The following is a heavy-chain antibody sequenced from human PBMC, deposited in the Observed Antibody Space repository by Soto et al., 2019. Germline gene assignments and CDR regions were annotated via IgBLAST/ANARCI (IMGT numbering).Heavy chain of an antibody. V-gene: IGHV1-69*06. CDR1: GGTFSSYA. CDR3: ARGRDGYNLGHYYYGMDV. J-gene: IGHJ6*02. Sequence: SVKVSCKASGGTFSSYAISWVRQAPGQGLEWMGGTIPIFGTANYAQKFQGRVTITADKSTSTAYMELSSLRSEDTAVYYCARGRDGYNLGHYYYGMDVWGQGTTVTVSS. CDR2: TIPIFGTA. D-gene: IGHD5-12*01.